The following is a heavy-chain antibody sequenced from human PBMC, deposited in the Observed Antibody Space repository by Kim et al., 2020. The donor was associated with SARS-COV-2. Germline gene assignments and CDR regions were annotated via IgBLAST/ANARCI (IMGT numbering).Heavy chain of an antibody. D-gene: IGHD2-2*01. J-gene: IGHJ3*02. CDR1: GGSISSYY. CDR3: ARQNLYCSSTSCYYDAFD. V-gene: IGHV4-59*08. CDR2: IYYSGSS. Sequence: SETLSLTCTVSGGSISSYYWSWIRQPPGKGLEWIGYIYYSGSSNHNPSLKGRVTISVDTSKNQFSLRLSSVTAADTAVYYCARQNLYCSSTSCYYDAFD.